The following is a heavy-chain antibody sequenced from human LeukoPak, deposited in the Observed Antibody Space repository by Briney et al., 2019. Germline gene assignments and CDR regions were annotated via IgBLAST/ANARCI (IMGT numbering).Heavy chain of an antibody. V-gene: IGHV3-48*02. J-gene: IGHJ4*02. CDR1: GFTLSMYS. CDR3: ARSNYGDSSRYGY. CDR2: ISSSSSSI. D-gene: IGHD2-21*02. Sequence: PGGSLRLSCAASGFTLSMYSMTWVRQPPGKGLEWVSYISSSSSSIQYADSVKGRLTISRDSAKNSLYLQMNSLRDEDTAIYYCARSNYGDSSRYGYWGQGTLVTVSS.